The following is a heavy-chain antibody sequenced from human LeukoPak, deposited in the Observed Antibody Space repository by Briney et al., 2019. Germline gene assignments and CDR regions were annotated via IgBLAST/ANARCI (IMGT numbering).Heavy chain of an antibody. CDR3: ASRWTTGYYYGSGSKGLKFDP. J-gene: IGHJ5*02. D-gene: IGHD3-10*01. CDR1: GGSFSGYY. CDR2: INHSGST. V-gene: IGHV4-34*01. Sequence: PSETLSLTCAVYGGSFSGYYWSWIRQPPGKGLEWIGEINHSGSTNYNPSLKSRVTISVDTSKNQFSLKLSSVTAADTAVYYCASRWTTGYYYGSGSKGLKFDPWGQGTLVTVSS.